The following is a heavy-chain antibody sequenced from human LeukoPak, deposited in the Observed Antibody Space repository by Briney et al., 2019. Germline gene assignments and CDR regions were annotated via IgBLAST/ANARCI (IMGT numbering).Heavy chain of an antibody. Sequence: GGSLRLSCVASGFTFTSNAMTWVRQAPEKGLAGVSSISAAGVGTYYADSLKGRFTIARDNSKNTLFLQINSVRAEDTAVYYCAKGTGSHDNWGQGTLVTVSS. CDR3: AKGTGSHDN. V-gene: IGHV3-23*01. CDR2: ISAAGVGT. D-gene: IGHD1-26*01. J-gene: IGHJ4*02. CDR1: GFTFTSNA.